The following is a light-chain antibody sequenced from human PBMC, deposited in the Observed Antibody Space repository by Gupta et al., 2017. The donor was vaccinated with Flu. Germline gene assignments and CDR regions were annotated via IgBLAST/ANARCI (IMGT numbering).Light chain of an antibody. CDR2: GAS. J-gene: IGKJ5*01. V-gene: IGKV3-20*01. CDR1: ERVSSGY. CDR3: QQYGSSPQT. Sequence: EIVLTQSPGTLSLSPGERAALSCRASERVSSGYLAWYQQKPGQAPRLLIYGASSRATGIPDRFSGSGSGTDFTLTISRLEPEDFAVYYCQQYGSSPQTFGQGTRLEIK.